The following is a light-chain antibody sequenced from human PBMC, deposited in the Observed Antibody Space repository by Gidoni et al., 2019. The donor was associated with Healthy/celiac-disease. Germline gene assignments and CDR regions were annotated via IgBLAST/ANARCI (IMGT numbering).Light chain of an antibody. Sequence: VLTQSPATLSVSPGERATLSCRASQSVTSNLAWYQQKPGQAPRLLIYGASTRATGIPARFSGSESGTEFTRTISSLQSEDFAVYYCQRYNNWPLTFGGGTKVEIK. V-gene: IGKV3-15*01. CDR1: QSVTSN. J-gene: IGKJ4*01. CDR3: QRYNNWPLT. CDR2: GAS.